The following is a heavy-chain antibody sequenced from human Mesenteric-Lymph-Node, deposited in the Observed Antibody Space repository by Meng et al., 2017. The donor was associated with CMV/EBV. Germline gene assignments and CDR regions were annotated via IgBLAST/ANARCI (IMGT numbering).Heavy chain of an antibody. CDR3: ARGWQDLVVVPAAIYFDY. D-gene: IGHD2-2*02. J-gene: IGHJ4*02. CDR1: GGSVSSNNYY. CDR2: IYYTGST. V-gene: IGHV4-61*01. Sequence: GSLRLSCTVSGGSVSSNNYYWSWIRQPPGKGLEWIGYIYYTGSTNYNPSLKSRVTVSVDTSKNQFSLKLSSVTVADTAVYYCARGWQDLVVVPAAIYFDYWGQGTLVTVSS.